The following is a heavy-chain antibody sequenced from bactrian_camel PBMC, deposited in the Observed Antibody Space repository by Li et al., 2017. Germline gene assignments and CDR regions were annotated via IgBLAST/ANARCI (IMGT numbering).Heavy chain of an antibody. D-gene: IGHD3*01. CDR3: TKDRSYGTRNWVQST. CDR1: GYSFSRCG. J-gene: IGHJ4*01. Sequence: HVQLVESGGGSVQAGGSLELSCAASGYSFSRCGMGWYRQAPGKEREGVAVICTGSGVTYYADSVKGRFSISRDNDKNTLYLQMNSLKPEDTAMYYCTKDRSYGTRNWVQSTRGQGTQVTVS. CDR2: ICTGSGVT. V-gene: IGHV3S1*01.